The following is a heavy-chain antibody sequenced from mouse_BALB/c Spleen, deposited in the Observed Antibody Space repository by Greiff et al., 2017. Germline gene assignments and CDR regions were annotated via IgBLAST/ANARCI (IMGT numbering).Heavy chain of an antibody. CDR3: AREDY. CDR2: IRNKANGYTT. V-gene: IGHV7-3*02. CDR1: GFTFTDYY. Sequence: DVQLQESGGGLVQPGGSLRLSCAASGFTFTDYYMSWVRQPPGKALEWLGFIRNKANGYTTEYSASVKGRFTISRDKSKSILYLQMNTLRAEDSATYYCAREDYWGQGTTLTVSS. J-gene: IGHJ2*01.